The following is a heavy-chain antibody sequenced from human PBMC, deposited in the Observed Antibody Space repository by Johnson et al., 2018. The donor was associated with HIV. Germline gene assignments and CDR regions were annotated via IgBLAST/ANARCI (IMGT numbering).Heavy chain of an antibody. CDR2: INKDGSDT. Sequence: VQLVESGGGLVQPGGSLRLSCAASGFTFSSYAMHWVRQVPGKGLVWVSRINKDGSDTTYGDTVMGRFTISRDDAKNTLYLQMNSLRAEDTAVYYCARAQVLPDDAFDLWGQGIKVTVSS. D-gene: IGHD2-2*01. CDR3: ARAQVLPDDAFDL. J-gene: IGHJ3*01. V-gene: IGHV3-74*01. CDR1: GFTFSSYA.